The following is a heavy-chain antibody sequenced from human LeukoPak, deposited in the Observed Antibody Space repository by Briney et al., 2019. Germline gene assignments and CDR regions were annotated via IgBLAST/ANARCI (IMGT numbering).Heavy chain of an antibody. CDR1: ELTVTSNY. D-gene: IGHD5-12*01. Sequence: GGSLRLSCAASELTVTSNYMSWVRQAPGKGLQWVSVIYPGGDIYYADSVKGRFIISRDNSKNTLSLQMNSLTAGDTAVYYCARFGPSIVATGVDYWGQGTLVTVSS. CDR2: IYPGGDI. J-gene: IGHJ4*02. V-gene: IGHV3-53*01. CDR3: ARFGPSIVATGVDY.